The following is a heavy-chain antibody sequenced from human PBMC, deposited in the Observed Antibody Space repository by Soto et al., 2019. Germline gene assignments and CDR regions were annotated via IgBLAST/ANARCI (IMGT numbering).Heavy chain of an antibody. CDR3: ATGGHNDGYNFSHGMDG. D-gene: IGHD5-18*01. CDR1: GGIFTNNA. V-gene: IGHV1-69*01. CDR2: VIPLFDTA. J-gene: IGHJ6*02. Sequence: QVQVVQSGAEVKKPGSSVKVSCKVSGGIFTNNAISWVRQAPGQGLEWLGGVIPLFDTAYYAQIFRGGLRISADGATTTAYMELSGLTSADTAVYFCATGGHNDGYNFSHGMDGWGQGTTVTV.